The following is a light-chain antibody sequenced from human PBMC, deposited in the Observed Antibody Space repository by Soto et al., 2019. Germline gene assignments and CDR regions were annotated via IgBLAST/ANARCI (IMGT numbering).Light chain of an antibody. V-gene: IGKV3-11*01. CDR3: QQRSSWPPIT. Sequence: EIVLTHSPATLSLSPWERATLSCRASQSVSINLAWYQQKPGQAPRLLIYDASNRPTGIPARFTGSGSGTDFNLIISSLEPEDSAVYYCQQRSSWPPITFGGGTRLEIK. CDR1: QSVSIN. J-gene: IGKJ5*01. CDR2: DAS.